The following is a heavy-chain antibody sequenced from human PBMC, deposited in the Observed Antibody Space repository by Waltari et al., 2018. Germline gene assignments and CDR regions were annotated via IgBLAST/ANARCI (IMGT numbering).Heavy chain of an antibody. CDR1: GFTLSSYE. CDR2: ISSSGSSI. Sequence: EVQLVESGGGLVQPGGSLRLSCAASGFTLSSYELNWVRQAPGKGLEWVSYISSSGSSIDYAESVKGRFTISRDNAKNSLNLQMKSLRAEDTAVYYCAAFGVETYYYGMDVWGQGTTVTVSS. V-gene: IGHV3-48*03. CDR3: AAFGVETYYYGMDV. D-gene: IGHD3-3*01. J-gene: IGHJ6*02.